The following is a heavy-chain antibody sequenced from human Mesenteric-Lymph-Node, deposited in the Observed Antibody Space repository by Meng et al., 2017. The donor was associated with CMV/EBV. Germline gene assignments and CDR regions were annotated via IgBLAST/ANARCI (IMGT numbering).Heavy chain of an antibody. CDR1: GYTFTGHY. CDR2: INPNSGGT. V-gene: IGHV1-2*02. D-gene: IGHD2-15*01. J-gene: IGHJ4*02. CDR3: ARGARKGYCSGSSCYSSSPFDY. Sequence: ASVKVSCKTSGYTFTGHYIHWVRRVPGQGLEWMGWINPNSGGTDYTQKFQGRVTLTRDTSISTAYMELSRLTSDDTAVYYCARGARKGYCSGSSCYSSSPFDYWGQGTLVTVSS.